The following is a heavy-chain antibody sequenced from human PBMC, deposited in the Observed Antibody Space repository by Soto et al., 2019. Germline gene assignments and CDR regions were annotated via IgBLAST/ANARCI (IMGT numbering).Heavy chain of an antibody. CDR1: RFTFSSYV. CDR3: ARGMVIGPYGMDV. V-gene: IGHV3-33*01. J-gene: IGHJ6*02. D-gene: IGHD5-18*01. Sequence: GASLRLSCAASRFTFSSYVMDWVRQAPGKGLGWVAVIWYDGSNKYYADSVKGRFTISRDNSKNTLYLQMNSLRAEDTAVYYCARGMVIGPYGMDVWGQGTTVNVSS. CDR2: IWYDGSNK.